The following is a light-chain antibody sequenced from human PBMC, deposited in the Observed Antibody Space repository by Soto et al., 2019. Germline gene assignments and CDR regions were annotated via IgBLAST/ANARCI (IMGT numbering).Light chain of an antibody. Sequence: QLVLTQPPSASGSPGQSVTISCTGTSSDVGGSDYVSWYQQDPGKAPKLIIYEVTKRPAGVPDRFSGSKSGNTASLTVSGLQADDESYYYCSSFARGDNPHVLFGGGTKLTVL. CDR3: SSFARGDNPHVL. V-gene: IGLV2-8*01. J-gene: IGLJ2*01. CDR1: SSDVGGSDY. CDR2: EVT.